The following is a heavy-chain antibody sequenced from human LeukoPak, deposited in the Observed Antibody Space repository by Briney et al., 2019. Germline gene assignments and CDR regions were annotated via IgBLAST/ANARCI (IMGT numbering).Heavy chain of an antibody. V-gene: IGHV3-53*01. D-gene: IGHD1-26*01. CDR2: IYSGGST. J-gene: IGHJ4*02. CDR1: GFTVSSNY. Sequence: GGSLRLSCAASGFTVSSNYMSWVRQAPGKGLEWVSVIYSGGSTYYADSVKGRFTISRDNSKNTLYLQMNSPRAEDTAVYYCARVGSGYGVYFGYWGQGTLVTVSS. CDR3: ARVGSGYGVYFGY.